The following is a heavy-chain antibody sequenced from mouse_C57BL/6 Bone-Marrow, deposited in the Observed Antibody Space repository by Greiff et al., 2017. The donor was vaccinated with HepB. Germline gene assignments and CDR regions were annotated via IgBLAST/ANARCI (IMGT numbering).Heavy chain of an antibody. J-gene: IGHJ1*03. CDR3: ARSTMITTNYWYFDV. CDR1: GYTFTNYW. D-gene: IGHD2-4*01. V-gene: IGHV1-63*01. CDR2: IYPGGGYT. Sequence: VKLQESGAELVRPGTSVKMSCKASGYTFTNYWIGWAKQRPGHGLEWIGDIYPGGGYTNYNEKFKGKATLTADKSSSTAYMQFSSLTSEDSAIYYCARSTMITTNYWYFDVWGTGTTVTVSS.